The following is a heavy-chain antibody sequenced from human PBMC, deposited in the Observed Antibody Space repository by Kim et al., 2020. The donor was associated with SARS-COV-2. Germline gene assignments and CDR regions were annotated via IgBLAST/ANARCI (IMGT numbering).Heavy chain of an antibody. J-gene: IGHJ5*02. CDR3: ARGRVAVAENWFDP. D-gene: IGHD6-19*01. Sequence: ASVKVSCKASGYTFTSYAMHWVRQAPGQRLEWMGWINASNGNTKYSQKFQGRVTITRDTSASTAYMELSSLRSEDTAVYYCARGRVAVAENWFDPWGQGTLVTVSS. CDR2: INASNGNT. CDR1: GYTFTSYA. V-gene: IGHV1-3*01.